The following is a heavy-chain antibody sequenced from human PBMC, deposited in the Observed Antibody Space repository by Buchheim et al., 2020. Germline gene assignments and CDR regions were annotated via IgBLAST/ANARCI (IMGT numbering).Heavy chain of an antibody. J-gene: IGHJ6*02. CDR3: AKDRGYYGLGSGYGMDV. CDR2: ISGSGGST. V-gene: IGHV3-23*01. CDR1: GFTFSSYA. Sequence: EVQLLESGGGLVQPGGSLRLSCAASGFTFSSYAMSWVRQAPGKGLEWVSAISGSGGSTYYADSVKGRFTISRDNSQNTLYLQMNSLRAEDTAVYYCAKDRGYYGLGSGYGMDVWGQGTT. D-gene: IGHD3-10*01.